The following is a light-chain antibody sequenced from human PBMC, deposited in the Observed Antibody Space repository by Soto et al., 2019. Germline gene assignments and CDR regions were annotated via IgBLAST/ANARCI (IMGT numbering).Light chain of an antibody. CDR2: GAS. CDR1: QSVGSNY. V-gene: IGKV3-20*01. Sequence: EIVLTQSPGTLSLSPGERATLYCRASQSVGSNYLAWYQQKPGQAPRVLIYGASSRATGIPDRFSGSGSGADFALTIGRLEPEDFAVYYCQQYTTSPFPFGRGTKVDIK. CDR3: QQYTTSPFP. J-gene: IGKJ3*01.